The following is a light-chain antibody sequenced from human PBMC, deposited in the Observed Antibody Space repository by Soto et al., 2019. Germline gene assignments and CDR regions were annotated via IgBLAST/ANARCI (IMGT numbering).Light chain of an antibody. CDR3: AAWDDSLNGIYV. Sequence: HSVLTQPPSSAGTPGQRITMSRSGGNSNIGSHTVNWYQHLPGTAPTLLIFSNNQRPSGVPARFSGSKSGTSASLAISGLQSGDEGDYYCAAWDDSLNGIYVFGTGRKVIVL. CDR1: NSNIGSHT. J-gene: IGLJ1*01. V-gene: IGLV1-44*01. CDR2: SNN.